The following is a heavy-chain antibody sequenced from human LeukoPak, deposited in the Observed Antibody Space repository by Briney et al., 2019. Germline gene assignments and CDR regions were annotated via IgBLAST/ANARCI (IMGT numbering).Heavy chain of an antibody. CDR3: ARGALKLLWFREPSFCYFDY. CDR1: GYTFTGYY. V-gene: IGHV1-2*02. D-gene: IGHD3-10*01. CDR2: INPNSGGT. Sequence: ASVKVPCKASGYTFTGYYMHWVRQAPGQGLEWMGWINPNSGGTNYAQKFQGRVTMTRDTSISTAYMELSRLRSDDTAVYYCARGALKLLWFREPSFCYFDYWGQGTLVTVSS. J-gene: IGHJ4*02.